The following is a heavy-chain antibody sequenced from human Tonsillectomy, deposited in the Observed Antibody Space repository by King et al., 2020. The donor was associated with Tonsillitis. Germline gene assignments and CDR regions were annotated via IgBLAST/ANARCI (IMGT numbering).Heavy chain of an antibody. V-gene: IGHV3-23*04. J-gene: IGHJ3*01. CDR2: VSGVGSST. CDR3: AKTKIRLGELSLYSGNAFDF. D-gene: IGHD3-16*02. Sequence: VQLVESGGGLVQPGGSLGLSCAASGFTFSNYALSWVRQAPGKGLEWVSSVSGVGSSTYYAGSVRGRFTISRDNSQNTMYLQMNSLRAEDTAVYYCAKTKIRLGELSLYSGNAFDFWGQGTMVTVSS. CDR1: GFTFSNYA.